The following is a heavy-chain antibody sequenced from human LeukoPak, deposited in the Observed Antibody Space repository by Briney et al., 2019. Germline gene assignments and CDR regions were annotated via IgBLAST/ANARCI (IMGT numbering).Heavy chain of an antibody. Sequence: GGSLRLSCTASGFPFSSYAITWVRQAPGKGLEWVSAISGSGAGTYYADSVKGRFTISRDNSKNTLYLHLSSLRAEDTATYYCAKDHYGDSYYYGMDVWGQGTTVTVSS. CDR1: GFPFSSYA. CDR2: ISGSGAGT. CDR3: AKDHYGDSYYYGMDV. D-gene: IGHD4-17*01. J-gene: IGHJ6*02. V-gene: IGHV3-23*01.